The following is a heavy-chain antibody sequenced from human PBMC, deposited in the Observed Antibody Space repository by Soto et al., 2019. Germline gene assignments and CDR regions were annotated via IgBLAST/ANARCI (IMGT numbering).Heavy chain of an antibody. Sequence: PGGSLRLSCAASGFTFSSYSMNWVRQAPGKGLEWVLSISSSSSYIYYADSVKGRFTISRDNAKNSLYLQMNSLRADDTAVYYCARVHTRYYYDSSGYTPGIFDYWGQGTLVTVSS. CDR2: ISSSSSYI. J-gene: IGHJ4*02. V-gene: IGHV3-21*01. D-gene: IGHD3-22*01. CDR1: GFTFSSYS. CDR3: ARVHTRYYYDSSGYTPGIFDY.